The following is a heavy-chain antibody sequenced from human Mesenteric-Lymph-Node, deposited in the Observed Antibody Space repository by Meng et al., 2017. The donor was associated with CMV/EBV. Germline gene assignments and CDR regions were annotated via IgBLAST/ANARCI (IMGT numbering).Heavy chain of an antibody. V-gene: IGHV4-31*02. CDR1: GVAISSGGYY. CDR3: AKEKIGGSAAFDY. J-gene: IGHJ4*02. CDR2: IYYTGVT. Sequence: VSGVAISSGGYYWSWIRQSPGKGPEWIGYIYYTGVTYYNPSLKSRVTISVDNSKNQFSLKLSSVTAADTAIHYCAKEKIGGSAAFDYWGQGILVTVSS. D-gene: IGHD3-16*01.